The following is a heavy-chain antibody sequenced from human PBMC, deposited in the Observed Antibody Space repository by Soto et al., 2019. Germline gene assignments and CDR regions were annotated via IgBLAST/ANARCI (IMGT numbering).Heavy chain of an antibody. Sequence: SETLSLTCTFSVASVSSGSYYCSWIRQPPWKGLEWIGFVYYSGRTNYNPSLKSRVTISLDTAKNQFSLKVNSVTAADTAVYHCARGSDGDSVRFYSYAMEVWGQATTVMVSS. CDR3: ARGSDGDSVRFYSYAMEV. CDR2: VYYSGRT. CDR1: VASVSSGSYY. V-gene: IGHV4-61*01. J-gene: IGHJ6*02. D-gene: IGHD4-17*01.